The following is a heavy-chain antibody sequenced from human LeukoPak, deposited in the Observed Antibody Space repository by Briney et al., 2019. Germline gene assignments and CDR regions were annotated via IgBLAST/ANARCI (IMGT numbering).Heavy chain of an antibody. CDR3: ASPAAAGTPDYYYGMDV. D-gene: IGHD6-13*01. CDR1: GGSFSGYY. CDR2: INHSGST. Sequence: SETLSLTCAVYGGSFSGYYWSWIRQPPGKGLEWIGEINHSGSTNYNPSLKSRVTISVDTSKNQFSLKLSSVTAADTAVYYCASPAAAGTPDYYYGMDVWGQGTTVTVSS. V-gene: IGHV4-34*01. J-gene: IGHJ6*02.